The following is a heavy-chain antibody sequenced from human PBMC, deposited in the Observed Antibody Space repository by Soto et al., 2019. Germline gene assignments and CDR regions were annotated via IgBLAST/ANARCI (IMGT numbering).Heavy chain of an antibody. D-gene: IGHD3-3*01. CDR2: VCYSGST. J-gene: IGHJ6*03. V-gene: IGHV4-39*01. CDR1: GDSHY. CDR3: ASGTSYDAPTGFYTNYYMDL. Sequence: QAQLRESGPGLVKPSETLSLTCTFSGDSHYWVWIRQPPGKGLEWTGSVCYSGSTCSRGTTYYNPSLKSRVPVSVQTSENQLSLNLNFVTAADTAVYYCASGTSYDAPTGFYTNYYMDLWGRGTTVTVSS.